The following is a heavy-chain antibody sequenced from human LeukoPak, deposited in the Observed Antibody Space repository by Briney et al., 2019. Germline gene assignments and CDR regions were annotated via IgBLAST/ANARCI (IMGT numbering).Heavy chain of an antibody. V-gene: IGHV4-59*01. CDR2: IYSSGST. J-gene: IGHJ5*02. CDR3: AKQKGLDP. CDR1: GGSISTYY. Sequence: SETLSLTCTVSGGSISTYYWTWIRQPPGKGLEWIGYIYSSGSTDYNPSLKSRVTISVDTSKNQFSLKLRSVTAADTAVYYCAKQKGLDPWGQGTLVTVSS. D-gene: IGHD1/OR15-1a*01.